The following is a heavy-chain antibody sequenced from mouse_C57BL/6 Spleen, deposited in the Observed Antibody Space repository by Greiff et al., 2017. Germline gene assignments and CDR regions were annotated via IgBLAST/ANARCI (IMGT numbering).Heavy chain of an antibody. D-gene: IGHD4-1*01. V-gene: IGHV1-59*01. Sequence: QVQLQKPGAELVRPGTSVKLSCKASGYTFTSYWMHWVKQRPGQGLEWIGVIDPSDSYTNYNQKFKGKATLTVDTSSSTAYMQLSSLTSEDSAVYYCARLGTGPLDYWGQGTTLTVSS. CDR1: GYTFTSYW. CDR3: ARLGTGPLDY. CDR2: IDPSDSYT. J-gene: IGHJ2*01.